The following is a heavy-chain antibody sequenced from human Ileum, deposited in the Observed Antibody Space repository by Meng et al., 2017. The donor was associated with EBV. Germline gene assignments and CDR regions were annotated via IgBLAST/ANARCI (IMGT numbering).Heavy chain of an antibody. CDR2: IKEKSGGGTT. Sequence: EVQVVESGGGLVTPGESLRLSCAGSRFTFNNAWVSWVRQAPGRGLEWIARIKEKSGGGTTDYAAPVKGRFSISRDESKNMVYLQMSSLKIEDTAVYYCVSSWVEPWGQGTLVTVSS. V-gene: IGHV3-15*01. CDR3: VSSWVEP. J-gene: IGHJ5*02. D-gene: IGHD2-2*01. CDR1: RFTFNNAW.